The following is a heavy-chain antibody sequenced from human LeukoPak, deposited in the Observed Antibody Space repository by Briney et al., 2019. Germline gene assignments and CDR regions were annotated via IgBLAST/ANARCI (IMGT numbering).Heavy chain of an antibody. CDR1: GFTFSTYA. Sequence: QPGGSLRVSCAAPGFTFSTYAMSWVRQAPGKGLEWVSAISGSGGSTYYADSVKGRFTISRDNSKNTLYPQMNSLRAEDTAVYYCARSHPPEDCGGVTCQLWGGFDYWGQGSPVTVSS. CDR3: ARSHPPEDCGGVTCQLWGGFDY. D-gene: IGHD2-21*01. CDR2: ISGSGGST. V-gene: IGHV3-23*01. J-gene: IGHJ4*02.